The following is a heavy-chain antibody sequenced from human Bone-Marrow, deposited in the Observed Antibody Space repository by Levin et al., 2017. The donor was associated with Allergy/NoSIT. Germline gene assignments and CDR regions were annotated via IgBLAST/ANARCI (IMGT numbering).Heavy chain of an antibody. CDR2: IDSTGTTT. CDR1: GFTFSKYT. J-gene: IGHJ5*02. D-gene: IGHD3-16*01. V-gene: IGHV3-48*01. CDR3: TREVERGSRFDP. Sequence: GGSLRLSCAASVASGFTFSKYTMNWVRQAPGKGLEWVSYIDSTGTTTYYADSVKGRFTISRDNAKNSLHLHMNSLRMEDTAVYHCTREVERGSRFDPWGQGTLVTVSS.